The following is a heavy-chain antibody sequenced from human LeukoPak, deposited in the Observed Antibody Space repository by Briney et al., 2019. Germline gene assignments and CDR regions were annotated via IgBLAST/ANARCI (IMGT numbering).Heavy chain of an antibody. CDR1: GFTFSSYE. CDR3: ARGTDMTPISGYYSFVY. CDR2: VSDTGRA. Sequence: GSLRLSCAASGFTFSSYEMNWVRQAPGKGLEWIGRVSDTGRAYYNPSLERRVTISLDTSNNRFSLKVTSVTAADTAVYYCARGTDMTPISGYYSFVYWGQGTLVSVSS. D-gene: IGHD5-12*01. J-gene: IGHJ4*02. V-gene: IGHV4-59*12.